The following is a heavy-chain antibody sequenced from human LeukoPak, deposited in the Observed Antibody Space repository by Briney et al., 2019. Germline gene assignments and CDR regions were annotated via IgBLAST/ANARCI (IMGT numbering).Heavy chain of an antibody. D-gene: IGHD3-10*01. CDR1: GGSLSGYY. CDR3: ARLAYYGRGRGYMDV. V-gene: IGHV4-34*01. CDR2: INHSGST. Sequence: SETLSLTCAVYGGSLSGYYWSWIRPPPGKGLEWIGEINHSGSTNDNPSLKSRVTISLDTSKNQFSLKLSSATAADTAVYYCARLAYYGRGRGYMDVWGKGTTVTISS. J-gene: IGHJ6*04.